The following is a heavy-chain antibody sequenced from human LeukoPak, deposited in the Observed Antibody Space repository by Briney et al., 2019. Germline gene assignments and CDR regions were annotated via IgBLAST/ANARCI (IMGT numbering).Heavy chain of an antibody. CDR3: ARDMSSSWTPWYYMDV. CDR2: ISSSSSYI. CDR1: GYSISSGYY. D-gene: IGHD6-13*01. J-gene: IGHJ6*03. Sequence: ETLSLTCAVSGYSISSGYYWGWIRQPPGKGLEWVSSISSSSSYIYYADSVKGRFTISRDNAKNSLYLQMNSLRAEDTAVYYCARDMSSSWTPWYYMDVWGKGTTVTVSS. V-gene: IGHV3-21*01.